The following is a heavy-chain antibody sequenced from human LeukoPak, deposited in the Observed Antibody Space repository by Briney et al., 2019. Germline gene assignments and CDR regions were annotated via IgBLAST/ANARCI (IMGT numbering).Heavy chain of an antibody. V-gene: IGHV3-30-3*01. D-gene: IGHD3-3*01. CDR1: GFTFSSYA. CDR3: ARDRLGFLEWLLFY. J-gene: IGHJ4*02. Sequence: PGGSLRLSCAASGFTFSSYAMHWVRQAPGKGLEWVAVISYDGSNKYYADSVKGRPTISRDNSKNTLYLQMNSLRAEDTAVYYCARDRLGFLEWLLFYWGQGTLVTVSS. CDR2: ISYDGSNK.